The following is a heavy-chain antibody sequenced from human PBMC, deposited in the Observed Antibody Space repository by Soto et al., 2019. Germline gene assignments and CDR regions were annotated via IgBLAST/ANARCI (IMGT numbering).Heavy chain of an antibody. J-gene: IGHJ5*02. V-gene: IGHV4-30-2*01. CDR3: ASATPYDSSGYYFGWFDP. CDR1: GGSISSGGYS. Sequence: QLQLQESGSGLVKPSQTLSLTCAVSGGSISSGGYSWSWIRQPPGKGLEWIGYIYHSGSIYYNPSLKSRVTISVDRSKNQFSLKLSSVTAADTAVYYCASATPYDSSGYYFGWFDPWGQGTLVTVSS. CDR2: IYHSGSI. D-gene: IGHD3-22*01.